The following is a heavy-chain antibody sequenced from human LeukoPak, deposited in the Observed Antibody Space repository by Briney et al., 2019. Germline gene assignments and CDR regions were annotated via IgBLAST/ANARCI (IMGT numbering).Heavy chain of an antibody. CDR2: ISSSGSTI. V-gene: IGHV3-48*04. CDR3: ARVVGDILTGSFDP. D-gene: IGHD3-9*01. J-gene: IGHJ5*02. CDR1: GFTFSSYS. Sequence: GGSLRLSCAASGFTFSSYSMNWVRQAPGKGLEWVSYISSSGSTIYYADPVKGRFTISRDNAKDSLYLQMNSLRAEDTAVYYCARVVGDILTGSFDPWGQGTLVTVSS.